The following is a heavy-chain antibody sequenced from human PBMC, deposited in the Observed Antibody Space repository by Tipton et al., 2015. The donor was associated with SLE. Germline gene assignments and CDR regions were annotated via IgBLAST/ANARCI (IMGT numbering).Heavy chain of an antibody. Sequence: SLRLSCAASGFTFSSYSMNWVRQAPGKGLEWVSSISSSSSYIYYADSVKGRFTISRDNAKNSLYLQMNSLRAEDTAVYYCARDDLVTESSSWYRSRYYYYGMDVWGQGTTVTVSS. CDR2: ISSSSSYI. D-gene: IGHD6-13*01. V-gene: IGHV3-21*03. CDR3: ARDDLVTESSSWYRSRYYYYGMDV. J-gene: IGHJ6*02. CDR1: GFTFSSYS.